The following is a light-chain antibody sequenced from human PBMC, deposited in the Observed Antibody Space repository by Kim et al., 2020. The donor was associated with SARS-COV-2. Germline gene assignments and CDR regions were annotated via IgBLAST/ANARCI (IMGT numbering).Light chain of an antibody. CDR3: SSWDDSRKVV. CDR2: RND. V-gene: IGLV1-47*01. J-gene: IGLJ3*02. CDR1: NSNIGNNY. Sequence: QSVLTQPPSVSGTPGQRVTISCSGSNSNIGNNYLYWYQHLPGTSPTLLIYRNDQRPSGVSDRFSGSKSGTSGSLAISGLQAADEAIYYCSSWDDSRKVVCGGGTQLTVL.